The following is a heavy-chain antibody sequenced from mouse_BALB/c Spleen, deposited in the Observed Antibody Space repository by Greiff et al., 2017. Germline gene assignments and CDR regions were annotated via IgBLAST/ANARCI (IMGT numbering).Heavy chain of an antibody. CDR3: ARFLYYYAMDY. J-gene: IGHJ4*01. CDR2: ISYDGSN. D-gene: IGHD6-5*01. CDR1: GYSITSGYY. V-gene: IGHV3-6*02. Sequence: VQLQQSGPGLVKPSQSLSLTCSVTGYSITSGYYWNWIRQFPGNKLEWMGYISYDGSNNYNPSLKNRISITRDTSKNQFFLKLNSVTTEDTATYYCARFLYYYAMDYWGQGTSVTVSS.